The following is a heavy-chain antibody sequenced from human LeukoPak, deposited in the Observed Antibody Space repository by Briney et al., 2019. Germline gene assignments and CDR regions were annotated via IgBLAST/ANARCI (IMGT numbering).Heavy chain of an antibody. Sequence: ASVKVSRKASGGTFSSYAISWVRQAPGQGLEWMGRIIPILGIANYAQKFQGRVTITADKSTSTAYMELSGLRSEDTAVYYCARDGHYYGSGSFKYFDYWGQGTLVTVSS. J-gene: IGHJ4*02. CDR2: IIPILGIA. CDR1: GGTFSSYA. CDR3: ARDGHYYGSGSFKYFDY. D-gene: IGHD3-10*01. V-gene: IGHV1-69*04.